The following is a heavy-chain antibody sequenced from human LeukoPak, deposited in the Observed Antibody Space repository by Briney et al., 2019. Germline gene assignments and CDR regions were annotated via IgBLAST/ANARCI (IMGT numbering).Heavy chain of an antibody. D-gene: IGHD3-10*01. J-gene: IGHJ4*02. CDR3: AKDSVKALVRGVIISIDY. Sequence: GGSLRLSCVASGFTFRSYGMSWVRQAPGKGLEWVSAISDSGGTTYYADSVKGRFTISRDNSKNTLYLQMNSLRAEDTAVYYCAKDSVKALVRGVIISIDYWGQGTLVTVSS. CDR2: ISDSGGTT. CDR1: GFTFRSYG. V-gene: IGHV3-23*01.